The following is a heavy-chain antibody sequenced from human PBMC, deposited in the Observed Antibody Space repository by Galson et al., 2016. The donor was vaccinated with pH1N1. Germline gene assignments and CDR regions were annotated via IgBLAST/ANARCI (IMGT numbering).Heavy chain of an antibody. D-gene: IGHD3-22*01. CDR1: GYSFTSYR. J-gene: IGHJ2*01. Sequence: QSGAEVTKPGESLKISCKGSGYSFTSYRIGWVRQMPGKGLEWMGIIYPGDSDTRYSPSFQGQVTISADKSTSTAYLQWSSLKASDTAIYYCARYAVTYYYDSSGYPDWYFDLWGRGTLVTVSS. CDR3: ARYAVTYYYDSSGYPDWYFDL. CDR2: IYPGDSDT. V-gene: IGHV5-51*03.